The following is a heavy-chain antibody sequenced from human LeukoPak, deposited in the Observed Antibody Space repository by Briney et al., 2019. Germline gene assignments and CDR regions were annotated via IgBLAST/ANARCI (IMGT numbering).Heavy chain of an antibody. D-gene: IGHD2-2*01. Sequence: QPGGSLRLSCAASGFTFSSYAMSWVRQAPGKGLEWVSAISGSGGSTYYADSVKGRFTISRDNSKNTLYLQMNSLRAEDTAVYYCAKGVGYCSSTSCYGAYYYYYGMDVWGKGTTVTVSS. V-gene: IGHV3-23*01. CDR3: AKGVGYCSSTSCYGAYYYYYGMDV. J-gene: IGHJ6*04. CDR1: GFTFSSYA. CDR2: ISGSGGST.